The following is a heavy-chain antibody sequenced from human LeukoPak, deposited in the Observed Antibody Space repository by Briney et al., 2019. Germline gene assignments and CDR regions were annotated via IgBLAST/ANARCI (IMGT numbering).Heavy chain of an antibody. CDR2: IGTAGDT. V-gene: IGHV3-13*01. Sequence: GGSLRLSCAASGFTFSSYDMHWVRQATGKGLEWVSAIGTAGDTYYPGSVKGRFTISRDNAKNSLYLQMNSLRAEDTAVYYCARGGPYYYYGMDVWGQGTTVTVSS. J-gene: IGHJ6*02. CDR1: GFTFSSYD. CDR3: ARGGPYYYYGMDV.